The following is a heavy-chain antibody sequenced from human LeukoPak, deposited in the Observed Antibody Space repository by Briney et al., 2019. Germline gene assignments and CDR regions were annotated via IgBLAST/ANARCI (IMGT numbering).Heavy chain of an antibody. CDR3: ARNAGYGNYFDY. V-gene: IGHV3-66*01. D-gene: IGHD5-12*01. CDR2: IYSGDNT. J-gene: IGHJ4*02. Sequence: PGGSLRLSCAASGFTVSSNYMSWVRQAPGKGLEWVSVIYSGDNTYYADSVKGRLTISRDNSKNTLYLQMNSLRAEDTAVYYCARNAGYGNYFDYWGQGTLVTVSS. CDR1: GFTVSSNY.